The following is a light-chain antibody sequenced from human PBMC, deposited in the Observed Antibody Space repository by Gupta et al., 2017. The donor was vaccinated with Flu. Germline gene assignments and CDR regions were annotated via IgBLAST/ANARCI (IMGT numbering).Light chain of an antibody. J-gene: IGKJ5*01. Sequence: PSSRSVSVGDRVTISCQASQDITRPLNWYQQKPGKAPNLLIYAASNVATGVPSRFSGSGSGTYFTLTISSLRPEDIATYYCQQDDKLPIAFGQGTRMEIK. CDR3: QQDDKLPIA. CDR1: QDITRP. V-gene: IGKV1-33*01. CDR2: AAS.